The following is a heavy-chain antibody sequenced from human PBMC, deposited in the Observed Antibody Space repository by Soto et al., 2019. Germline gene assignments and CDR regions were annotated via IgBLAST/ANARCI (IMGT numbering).Heavy chain of an antibody. CDR3: ARGMTDYDFWSGYPVAFDI. Sequence: GASVKVSCKASGGTFSSYAISRVRQAPGQGLEWMGGIIPIFGTANYAQKFQGRVTITADESTSTAYMELSSLRSEDTAVYYCARGMTDYDFWSGYPVAFDIWGQGTMVTVSS. J-gene: IGHJ3*02. CDR1: GGTFSSYA. V-gene: IGHV1-69*13. CDR2: IIPIFGTA. D-gene: IGHD3-3*01.